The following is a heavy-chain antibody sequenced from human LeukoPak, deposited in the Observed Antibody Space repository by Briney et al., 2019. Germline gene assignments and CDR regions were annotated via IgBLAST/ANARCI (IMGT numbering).Heavy chain of an antibody. CDR2: ISPGDSET. CDR1: GYTFTGYW. Sequence: GESLKISCKGSGYTFTGYWIGWVRQMPGKGLEWMGIISPGDSETRYNSSFQGQVTISVDKSISTAFLQWSGLKASDTAMYSCARLRGPTLPASYFDCWGQGTLVTVSS. CDR3: ARLRGPTLPASYFDC. V-gene: IGHV5-51*01. J-gene: IGHJ4*02.